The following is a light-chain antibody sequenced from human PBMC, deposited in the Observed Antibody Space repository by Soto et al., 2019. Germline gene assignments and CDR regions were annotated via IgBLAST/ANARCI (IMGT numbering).Light chain of an antibody. Sequence: EIVMTQSPATLSVSPGERATLSCRASQSVSSNLAWYQQKPGQAPRLLIYGASTRATGIPARFSGSGSGTEFHLPISSLQSEDFAVYYCQQYNNWPPLTFGGGTKVEIK. CDR2: GAS. J-gene: IGKJ4*01. CDR3: QQYNNWPPLT. CDR1: QSVSSN. V-gene: IGKV3-15*01.